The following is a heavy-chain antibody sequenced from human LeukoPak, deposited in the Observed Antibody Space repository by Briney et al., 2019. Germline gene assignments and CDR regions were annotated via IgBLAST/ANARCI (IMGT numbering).Heavy chain of an antibody. CDR1: GSTFSSYW. CDR2: IKQDGSEK. Sequence: GGSLRLSCAASGSTFSSYWMSWVRQAPGKGLEWVANIKQDGSEKYYVDSVKGRFTISRDNAKNSLYLQMNSLRAEDTAVYYCARDGSSGWYGNDAFDIWGQGTMVTVSS. V-gene: IGHV3-7*01. D-gene: IGHD6-19*01. J-gene: IGHJ3*02. CDR3: ARDGSSGWYGNDAFDI.